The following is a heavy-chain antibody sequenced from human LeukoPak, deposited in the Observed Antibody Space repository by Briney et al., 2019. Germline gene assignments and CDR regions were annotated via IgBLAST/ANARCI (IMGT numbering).Heavy chain of an antibody. CDR3: TRDQHYYDSSGYIAFDI. V-gene: IGHV1-18*01. Sequence: GASVKVSCKASGYTFTSYGISWVRQTPGQGLEWMGWISAYNGNTNYAQKLQGRVTMTTDTSTSTAYMELRSLRSDDTAVYYCTRDQHYYDSSGYIAFDIWGQGTMVTVSS. D-gene: IGHD3-22*01. CDR2: ISAYNGNT. J-gene: IGHJ3*02. CDR1: GYTFTSYG.